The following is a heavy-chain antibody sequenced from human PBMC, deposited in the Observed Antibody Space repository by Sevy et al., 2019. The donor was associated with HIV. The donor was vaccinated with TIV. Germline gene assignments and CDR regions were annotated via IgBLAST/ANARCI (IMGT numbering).Heavy chain of an antibody. CDR2: IYWDDDR. CDR1: GFSFTTSGVG. CDR3: AHRRSKGITITEFDY. J-gene: IGHJ4*02. V-gene: IGHV2-5*02. D-gene: IGHD3-9*01. Sequence: SGPTLVNPTQTLTLTCTFSGFSFTTSGVGVGWIRQPPGKALEWLALIYWDDDRRYSPSLKSRLTITRDTSKDQVVLTMANMDPVDTGTYHCAHRRSKGITITEFDYWGQGALVTVSS.